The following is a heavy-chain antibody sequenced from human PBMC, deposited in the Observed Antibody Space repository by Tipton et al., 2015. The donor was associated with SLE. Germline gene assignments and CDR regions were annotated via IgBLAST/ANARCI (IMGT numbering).Heavy chain of an antibody. J-gene: IGHJ4*02. Sequence: GLVKPSETLSLTRTVSGGSISSYYWSWVRQPPGKGLEWIGYIYYSGSTNYNPSLKSRVTISVDTSKNQFSLKLSPVTAADTAVYYGARDGDAAAGFDYWGQGTLVTVSS. CDR3: ARDGDAAAGFDY. V-gene: IGHV4-59*01. CDR1: GGSISSYY. D-gene: IGHD6-13*01. CDR2: IYYSGST.